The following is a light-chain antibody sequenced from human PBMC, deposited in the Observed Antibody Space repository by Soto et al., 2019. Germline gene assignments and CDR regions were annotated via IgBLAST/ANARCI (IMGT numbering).Light chain of an antibody. CDR2: EVS. CDR3: YSFTTSDTYF. J-gene: IGLJ1*01. V-gene: IGLV2-18*02. CDR1: SSDVGSYNH. Sequence: QSVLTQPPSLSGSPGQSVTISCSGTSSDVGSYNHVSWYQQAPGTAPKLMIYEVSNRPSGVPDRFSGSKSGDTASLTISGLQPEDEADYYCYSFTTSDTYFFGTGTKVTAL.